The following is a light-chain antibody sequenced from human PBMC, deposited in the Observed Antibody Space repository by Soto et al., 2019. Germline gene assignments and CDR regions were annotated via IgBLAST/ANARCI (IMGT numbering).Light chain of an antibody. V-gene: IGLV1-40*01. CDR3: QSYDSSLSGWV. CDR1: SSNIGAGSD. J-gene: IGLJ3*02. Sequence: QSVLTQPPSVSGAPGQRVTISCTGRSSNIGAGSDVHWYQQLPGTAPKLLIYGNSNRPSGVPDRFSGSKSGTSASLAITGLQAEDEADYYFQSYDSSLSGWVFGGGTKVTVL. CDR2: GNS.